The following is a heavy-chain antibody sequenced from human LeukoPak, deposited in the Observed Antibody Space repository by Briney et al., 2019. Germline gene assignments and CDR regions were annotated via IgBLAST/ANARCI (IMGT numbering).Heavy chain of an antibody. CDR2: INPNSGGT. J-gene: IGHJ3*02. CDR1: GYTFTGYY. CDR3: ARGLGDYYGSGSYIHAFDI. D-gene: IGHD3-10*01. Sequence: ASVKVSCKASGYTFTGYYMHWVRQAPGQGLEWMGWINPNSGGTNYAQKFQGRVTMTRDTSISTAYMELSRLRSDGTAVYYCARGLGDYYGSGSYIHAFDIWGQGTMVTVSS. V-gene: IGHV1-2*02.